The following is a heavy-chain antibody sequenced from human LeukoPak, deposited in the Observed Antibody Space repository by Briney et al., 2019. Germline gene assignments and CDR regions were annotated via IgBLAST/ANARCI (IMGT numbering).Heavy chain of an antibody. V-gene: IGHV3-23*01. CDR3: ANYRKPQGLDY. D-gene: IGHD1-14*01. Sequence: QPGGSLRLSCAASGFTFSSYAMTWVRQAPGQGLEYVSTISSNGADTYYADSVKGRFTISRDNSKNTLYLQMTSLRVEDTAVYYCANYRKPQGLDYWGQGTLVTVSS. CDR1: GFTFSSYA. J-gene: IGHJ4*02. CDR2: ISSNGADT.